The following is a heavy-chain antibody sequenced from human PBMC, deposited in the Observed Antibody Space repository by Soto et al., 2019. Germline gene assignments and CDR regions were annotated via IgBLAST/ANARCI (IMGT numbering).Heavy chain of an antibody. V-gene: IGHV3-53*01. D-gene: IGHD1-26*01. J-gene: IGHJ4*02. Sequence: GGSLRLSCAASGFTVSSHYMTWVRQAPGKGLEWVSSIYSSGDTYHADSVKGRFTISRDNPKNTLYLQMNSLRAEDTAVYYCAKEGATAKFEYWGQGTLVTVSS. CDR1: GFTVSSHY. CDR3: AKEGATAKFEY. CDR2: IYSSGDT.